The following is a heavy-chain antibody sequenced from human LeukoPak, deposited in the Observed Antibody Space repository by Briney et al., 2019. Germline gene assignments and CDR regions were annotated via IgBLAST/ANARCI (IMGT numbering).Heavy chain of an antibody. CDR1: GGSFSGYY. V-gene: IGHV4-34*01. CDR2: INHSGST. Sequence: SETLSLTCAVYGGSFSGYYWSWLRQPPGKGLEWIGEINHSGSTNYNPSLKSRVTISVDTSKNQFSLKLSSVTAADTAVYYCAGSGSYFYYYYYYMDVWGKGTTVTVS. J-gene: IGHJ6*03. D-gene: IGHD3-10*01. CDR3: AGSGSYFYYYYYYMDV.